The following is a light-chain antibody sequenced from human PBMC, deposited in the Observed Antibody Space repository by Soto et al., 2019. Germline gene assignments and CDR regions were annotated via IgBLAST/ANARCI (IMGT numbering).Light chain of an antibody. J-gene: IGLJ2*01. CDR2: DVT. Sequence: QSVLTQPRSVSGSPGQSVTISCTGTSSDVGRYDYVSWYQQYPGEAPKLIIYDVTKRPSGVPDRFSGSKSGNTASLTISGLQAEDEADYYCCSYAGGYVFEVIFGGGTKLTVL. V-gene: IGLV2-11*01. CDR1: SSDVGRYDY. CDR3: CSYAGGYVFEVI.